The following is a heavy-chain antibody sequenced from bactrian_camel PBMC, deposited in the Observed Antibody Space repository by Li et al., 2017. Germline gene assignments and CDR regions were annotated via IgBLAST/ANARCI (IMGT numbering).Heavy chain of an antibody. Sequence: HVQLVESGGGSVQAGGSLRLSCTVSGLPEGSGCLAWFRQAPGKEREGVAAIYTKTGSTYYADSVKGRFTITQDKAKNTLYLQMNSLKPEDTAMYYCAADCGGAWYGGGGSKNDFGYRGQGTQVTVS. CDR2: IYTKTGST. CDR3: AADCGGAWYGGGGSKNDFGY. J-gene: IGHJ6*01. V-gene: IGHV3S1*01. D-gene: IGHD6*01. CDR1: GLPEGSGC.